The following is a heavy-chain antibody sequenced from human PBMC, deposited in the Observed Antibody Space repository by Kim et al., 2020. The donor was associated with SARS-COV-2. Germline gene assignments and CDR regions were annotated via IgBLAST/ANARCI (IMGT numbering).Heavy chain of an antibody. CDR3: AKGVLTGYYKVGAFDY. J-gene: IGHJ4*02. CDR1: GFTFSSYA. V-gene: IGHV3-23*01. Sequence: GGSLRLSCAASGFTFSSYAMSWVRQAPGKGLEWVSAISGSGGSTYYADSVKGRFTISRDNSKNTLYLQMNSLRAEDTAVYYCAKGVLTGYYKVGAFDYWGQGTLVTVSS. CDR2: ISGSGGST. D-gene: IGHD3-9*01.